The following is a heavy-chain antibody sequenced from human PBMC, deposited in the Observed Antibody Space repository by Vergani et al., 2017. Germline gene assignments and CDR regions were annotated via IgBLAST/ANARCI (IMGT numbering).Heavy chain of an antibody. D-gene: IGHD3-9*01. CDR1: GFTFSSYA. Sequence: EVQLLESGGGLVQPGGSLRLCCAASGFTFSSYAMSWVRQAPGKRLEWVSAISGSGGSTYYADSVKGRFTISRDNSKNTLYLQMNSLRAEDTAVYYCAKDDYDILTGSLGYWGQGTLVTVSS. CDR2: ISGSGGST. CDR3: AKDDYDILTGSLGY. V-gene: IGHV3-23*01. J-gene: IGHJ4*02.